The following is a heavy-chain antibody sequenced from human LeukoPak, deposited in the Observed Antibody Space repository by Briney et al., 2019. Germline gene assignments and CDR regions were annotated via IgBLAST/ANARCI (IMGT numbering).Heavy chain of an antibody. CDR3: AREVEIAIHFVH. CDR1: GGSISTHY. V-gene: IGHV4-4*07. CDR2: ISTTGSS. Sequence: ASETLSPTRTVSGGSISTHYRSWIRQPAGKGLEWIGRISTTGSSNYNPSLKSRVTMSVDTSKNQLSLNLRSVTAADTAVYYCAREVEIAIHFVHWGQITLVTVSS. J-gene: IGHJ4*02. D-gene: IGHD5-24*01.